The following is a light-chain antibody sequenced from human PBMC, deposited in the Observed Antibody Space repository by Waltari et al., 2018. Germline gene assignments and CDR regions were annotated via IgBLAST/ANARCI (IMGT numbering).Light chain of an antibody. CDR2: EVT. J-gene: IGLJ3*02. CDR3: SSYAGSGNVV. V-gene: IGLV2-8*01. CDR1: SSDIGTYNL. Sequence: QSALTQPPSASGSPGQSVTISCTGTSSDIGTYNLVSWYQQGPGKAPNLIIYEVTKPPSGVPDRFSGSKSGNTASLTVSGLQADDEADYYCSSYAGSGNVVFGGGTKLTVL.